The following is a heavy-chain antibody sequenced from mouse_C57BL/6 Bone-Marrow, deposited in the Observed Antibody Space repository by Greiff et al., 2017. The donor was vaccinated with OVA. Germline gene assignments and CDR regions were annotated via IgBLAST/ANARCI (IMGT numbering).Heavy chain of an antibody. CDR1: GFSLTSYA. CDR3: AKYYYGSRGGWFAY. CDR2: ICTGGGT. D-gene: IGHD1-1*01. J-gene: IGHJ3*01. V-gene: IGHV2-9-1*01. Sequence: VKVEESGPGLVAPSQSLSITCTVSGFSLTSYAISWVRQPPGKGLEWLGVICTGGGTNYNSALKSRLSISKDNSKSQVFLKMNSLQTADTARYYCAKYYYGSRGGWFAYWGQGTLVTVSA.